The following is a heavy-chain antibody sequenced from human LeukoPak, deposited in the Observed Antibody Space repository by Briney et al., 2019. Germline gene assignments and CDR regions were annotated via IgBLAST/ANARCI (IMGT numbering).Heavy chain of an antibody. CDR1: GYSFTSYW. Sequence: GESLKISCKGSGYSFTSYWIGWVRQMPGKGLEWMGIIYPGDSDTRYSPSFQGQVTISADKSISTAYLQWSSLKASDTAMYYCARRPPFWSGSIWATGMNDAFDIWGQGTMVTVSS. D-gene: IGHD3-3*01. CDR2: IYPGDSDT. J-gene: IGHJ3*02. CDR3: ARRPPFWSGSIWATGMNDAFDI. V-gene: IGHV5-51*01.